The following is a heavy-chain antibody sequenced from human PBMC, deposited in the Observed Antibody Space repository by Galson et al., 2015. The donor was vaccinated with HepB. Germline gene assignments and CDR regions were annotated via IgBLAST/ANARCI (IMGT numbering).Heavy chain of an antibody. J-gene: IGHJ6*02. Sequence: SLRLSCAASGFTFSSYSMNWVRQAPGKGLEWVSYISSSSSTIYYADSVKGRFTISRDNAKNSLYLQMNSLRAEDTAVYYCARDGDYDILTGYSKWDYYYGMDVWGQGTTVTVSS. CDR3: ARDGDYDILTGYSKWDYYYGMDV. CDR1: GFTFSSYS. CDR2: ISSSSSTI. V-gene: IGHV3-48*04. D-gene: IGHD3-9*01.